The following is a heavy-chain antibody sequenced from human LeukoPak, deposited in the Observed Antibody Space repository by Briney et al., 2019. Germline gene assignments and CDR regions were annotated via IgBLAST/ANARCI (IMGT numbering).Heavy chain of an antibody. Sequence: ASVKVSCKASGGTFSSYAISRVRQAPGQGLEWMGGIIPIFGTANYAQKFQGRVTITADESTSTAYMELSSLRSEDTAVYYCARGPDYYGSGSYYPYYYYYGMDVWGQGTTVTVSS. V-gene: IGHV1-69*13. CDR3: ARGPDYYGSGSYYPYYYYYGMDV. J-gene: IGHJ6*02. CDR2: IIPIFGTA. CDR1: GGTFSSYA. D-gene: IGHD3-10*01.